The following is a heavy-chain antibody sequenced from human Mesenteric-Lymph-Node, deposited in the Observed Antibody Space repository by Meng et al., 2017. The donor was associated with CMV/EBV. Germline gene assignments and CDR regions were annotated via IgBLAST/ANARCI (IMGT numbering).Heavy chain of an antibody. Sequence: GESLKISCAASGFTFSDYYMSWIRQAPGTGLEWISYIYPDGNILYYTVSLKGRFTISRDNAQSSVYLHMISLKADDTAVYYCARDRKPTQYYGLSLWGQGTTVTVSS. CDR3: ARDRKPTQYYGLSL. CDR1: GFTFSDYY. CDR2: IYPDGNIL. J-gene: IGHJ6*02. V-gene: IGHV3-11*01.